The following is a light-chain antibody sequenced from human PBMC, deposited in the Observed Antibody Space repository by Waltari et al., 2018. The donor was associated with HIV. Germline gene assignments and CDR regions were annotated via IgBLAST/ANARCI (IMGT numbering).Light chain of an antibody. V-gene: IGLV1-51*01. Sequence: QSVFPQPPSVSAAPGQKVTNPCSGNSANIDNNYLFWYQQLPGTAPKLLIYDNNKRPSGIPDRFSGSKSGTSATLGITGLQTGDEADYYCGTWDSSLSLVFGGGTKLTVL. CDR2: DNN. J-gene: IGLJ2*01. CDR3: GTWDSSLSLV. CDR1: SANIDNNY.